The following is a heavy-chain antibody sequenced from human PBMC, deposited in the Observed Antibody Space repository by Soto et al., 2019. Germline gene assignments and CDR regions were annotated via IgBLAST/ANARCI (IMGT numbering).Heavy chain of an antibody. Sequence: QVQLVQSGAEVKKPESSVKVSCKAPGGTFSTYAISWVRQAPGQGLEWMGGIIPMFGTANYAQRFQDRVMIPADESTNTVYMELRSLRSEDTAVYFCASGIQLWLRRINNGYSGWGQGTLVTVSS. V-gene: IGHV1-69*12. J-gene: IGHJ4*02. CDR3: ASGIQLWLRRINNGYSG. D-gene: IGHD5-18*01. CDR1: GGTFSTYA. CDR2: IIPMFGTA.